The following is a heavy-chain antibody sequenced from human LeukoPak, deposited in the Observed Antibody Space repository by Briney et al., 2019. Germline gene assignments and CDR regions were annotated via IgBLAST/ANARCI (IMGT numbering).Heavy chain of an antibody. CDR2: IFYTGST. D-gene: IGHD4-23*01. V-gene: IGHV4-59*01. J-gene: IGHJ3*02. CDR3: ATPTGGDDAFDI. Sequence: SETLSLTCTVSGGSISSYYWSWIRQPPGKGLEWIGYIFYTGSTNYNPSLKSRVTISVLTSKNRFSLKLSSVTAADTAVYYCATPTGGDDAFDIWGQGTMVTVSS. CDR1: GGSISSYY.